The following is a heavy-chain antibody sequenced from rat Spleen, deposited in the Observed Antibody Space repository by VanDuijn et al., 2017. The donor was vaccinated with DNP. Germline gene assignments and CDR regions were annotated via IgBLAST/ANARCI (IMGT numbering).Heavy chain of an antibody. J-gene: IGHJ2*01. D-gene: IGHD1-12*03. CDR1: GFTFSDYA. V-gene: IGHV5-17*01. CDR3: ARSTMMVIISYFDY. CDR2: ISYDGSRT. Sequence: EVQLVESGGGLVQPGRSLKLSCAASGFTFSDYAMAWVRQAPKKGLEWVATISYDGSRTYYRDSVKGRFTISRDNAKSTLYLQMDSLRSEDTATYYCARSTMMVIISYFDYWGQGVMVTVSS.